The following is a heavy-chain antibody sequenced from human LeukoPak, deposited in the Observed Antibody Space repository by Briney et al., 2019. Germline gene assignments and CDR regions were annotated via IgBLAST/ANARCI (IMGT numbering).Heavy chain of an antibody. V-gene: IGHV1-2*02. D-gene: IGHD6-13*01. J-gene: IGHJ4*02. CDR1: GYTFTGYY. Sequence: ASVKVSCKASGYTFTGYYMHWVRQAPGQGLEWMGWINPNSGGTNYAQKFQGRVTMTRDTSISTAYMELSRLRSDDTAVYYCARGQIEAAAGTGGGYWGQGTLVTASS. CDR3: ARGQIEAAAGTGGGY. CDR2: INPNSGGT.